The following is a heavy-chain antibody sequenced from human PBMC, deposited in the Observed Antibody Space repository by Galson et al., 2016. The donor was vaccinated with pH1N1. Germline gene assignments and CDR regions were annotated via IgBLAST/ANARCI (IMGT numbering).Heavy chain of an antibody. V-gene: IGHV1-69*01. CDR1: GGTFSNSV. D-gene: IGHD3-10*01. CDR2: IIPIFGTT. J-gene: IGHJ6*02. Sequence: SCKASGGTFSNSVVSWVRQAPGQGLEWMGGIIPIFGTTNYAQKIQGRVTITADQITSTSYMELSSLRSEDTAIYYCSSPAIVRGVVYYHYGMDVWGQGTTVTVSS. CDR3: SSPAIVRGVVYYHYGMDV.